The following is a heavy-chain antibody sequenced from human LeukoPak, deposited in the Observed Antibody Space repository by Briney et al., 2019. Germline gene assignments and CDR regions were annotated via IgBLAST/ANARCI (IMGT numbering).Heavy chain of an antibody. Sequence: GASVKVSCKASGGTFSSYAISWVRQAPGQGLEWMGGIIPIFGTANYAQKFQGRVTITADESTRTAYMELSSLRSEDTAVYYCARAAGYCSSTSCYMMKYFQHWGQGTLVTVSS. CDR1: GGTFSSYA. CDR2: IIPIFGTA. CDR3: ARAAGYCSSTSCYMMKYFQH. V-gene: IGHV1-69*01. J-gene: IGHJ1*01. D-gene: IGHD2-2*02.